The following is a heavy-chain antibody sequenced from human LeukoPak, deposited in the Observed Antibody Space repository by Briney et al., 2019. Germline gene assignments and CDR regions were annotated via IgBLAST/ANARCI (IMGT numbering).Heavy chain of an antibody. CDR1: GLTLSSYA. CDR2: ISSSSSYI. Sequence: GGSLRLSCAASGLTLSSYAVSWVRQAPGKWLEWVSSISSSSSYISYADSVKGRFTISRDNAKNSLYLQMNSLRAEDTALYYCAREGGSGWYSGWFDPWGQGTLVTVSS. V-gene: IGHV3-21*01. D-gene: IGHD6-19*01. CDR3: AREGGSGWYSGWFDP. J-gene: IGHJ5*02.